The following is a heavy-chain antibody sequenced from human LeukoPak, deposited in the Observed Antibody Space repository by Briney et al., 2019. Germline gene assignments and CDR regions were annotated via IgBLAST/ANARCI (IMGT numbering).Heavy chain of an antibody. CDR2: ISTDGSST. D-gene: IGHD3-16*01. CDR1: GFTFSSYW. Sequence: PGGSLRLSCAASGFTFSSYWMHWVRQGPGKGLVWVSRISTDGSSTDYADSVKGRFTISRENAKNTLYLQMNSLRAEDTAVYYCARTRTLLIAGGFDTWGQGSLVTVSS. CDR3: ARTRTLLIAGGFDT. J-gene: IGHJ5*02. V-gene: IGHV3-74*01.